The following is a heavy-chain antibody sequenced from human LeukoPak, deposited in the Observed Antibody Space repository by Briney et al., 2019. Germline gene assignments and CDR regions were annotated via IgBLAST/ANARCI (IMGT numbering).Heavy chain of an antibody. CDR2: ISGTTGRT. J-gene: IGHJ6*01. Sequence: PGGSLTLSCATSGFTFTSHAMTWVRQAPGKGREWVSGISGTTGRTFSGDSVKGRFTVSRDNSRDTLYLQMDSLRAEDAAVYFCAGVGCGTECYYRLDVWGQGTTVTVSS. CDR3: AGVGCGTECYYRLDV. D-gene: IGHD3-3*01. CDR1: GFTFTSHA. V-gene: IGHV3-23*01.